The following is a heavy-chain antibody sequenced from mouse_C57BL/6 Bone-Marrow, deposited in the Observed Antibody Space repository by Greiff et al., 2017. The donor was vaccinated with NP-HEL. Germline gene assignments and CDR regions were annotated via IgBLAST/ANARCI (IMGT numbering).Heavy chain of an antibody. D-gene: IGHD2-13*01. CDR3: ARDDWINWYFDV. V-gene: IGHV5-4*01. Sequence: EVQLVESGGGLVKPGGSLKLSCAASGFTFSSYAMSWVRQTPEKRLEWVATISDGGSYTYYPDNVKGRFTISRDNAKNNLYLQMSHLKSEDTAMYYCARDDWINWYFDVWGTGTTVTVSS. CDR2: ISDGGSYT. CDR1: GFTFSSYA. J-gene: IGHJ1*03.